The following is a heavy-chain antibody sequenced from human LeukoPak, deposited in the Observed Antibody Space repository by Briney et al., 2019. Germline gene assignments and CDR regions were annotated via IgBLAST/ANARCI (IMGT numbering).Heavy chain of an antibody. V-gene: IGHV1-8*01. CDR3: ARDFHRARVDCFDP. CDR2: VSPNSGNT. Sequence: GASVKVSCKASGYTFTSYDINWVRQATGQGPEWMGWVSPNSGNTGYAQKFQGRVTMTRSTSMSTAYMELSSLRSEDTAVYYCARDFHRARVDCFDPWGQGTLVTVSS. J-gene: IGHJ5*02. D-gene: IGHD2/OR15-2a*01. CDR1: GYTFTSYD.